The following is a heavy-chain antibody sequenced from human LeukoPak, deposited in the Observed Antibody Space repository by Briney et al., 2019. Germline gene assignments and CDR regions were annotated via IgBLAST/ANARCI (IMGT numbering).Heavy chain of an antibody. J-gene: IGHJ5*02. CDR3: ARELKMATGVDWFDP. CDR2: IIPIFGTA. Sequence: ASVKVSCKASGGTFSSYAISWVRQAPGQGLEWMGGIIPIFGTANYAQKFQGRVTITADESTSTAYMELSSLRSGDTAVYYCARELKMATGVDWFDPWGQGTLVTVSS. CDR1: GGTFSSYA. D-gene: IGHD5-24*01. V-gene: IGHV1-69*01.